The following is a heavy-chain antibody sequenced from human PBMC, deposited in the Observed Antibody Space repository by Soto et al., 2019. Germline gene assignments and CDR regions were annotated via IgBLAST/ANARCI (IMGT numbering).Heavy chain of an antibody. V-gene: IGHV4-59*01. CDR1: GDSISPYY. CDR2: IYYSGNT. D-gene: IGHD2-2*01. Sequence: PSETLSLTCIVSGDSISPYYWSWIRQPPGKGLEWIGYIYYSGNTLYNPSLKSRVTISLDTSKSQFSLKLTSVTAADTAGYYCARSRRDAPNRGHFDSGGQGPRVTVSP. CDR3: ARSRRDAPNRGHFDS. J-gene: IGHJ4*02.